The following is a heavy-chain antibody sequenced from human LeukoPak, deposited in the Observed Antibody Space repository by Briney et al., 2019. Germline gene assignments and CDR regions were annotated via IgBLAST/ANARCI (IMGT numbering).Heavy chain of an antibody. CDR1: GYTFTSYD. CDR2: MNPNSGNT. J-gene: IGHJ6*02. Sequence: ASMKVSCKASGYTFTSYDINWVRQATGQGLEWMGWMNPNSGNTGYAQKFQGRVTMTRNTSISTAYMELSSLRSEDTAVYYCARVRGGPRRHYYYYGMDVWGQGTTVTVSS. CDR3: ARVRGGPRRHYYYYGMDV. V-gene: IGHV1-8*01. D-gene: IGHD3-16*01.